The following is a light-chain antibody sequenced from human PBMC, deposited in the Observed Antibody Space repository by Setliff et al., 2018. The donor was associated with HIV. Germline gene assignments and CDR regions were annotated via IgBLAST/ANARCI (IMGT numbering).Light chain of an antibody. CDR2: SAS. CDR3: QQYNNWPPYT. V-gene: IGKV3D-15*01. CDR1: QSVSSN. Sequence: EIMMTQSPATLSVSPGERATLSCRASQSVSSNLAWYQQKPGQALRLLIYSASTRATGIPARFSGSGSGTEFTLTISSLQTEDFAVYYCQQYNNWPPYTVGQGTKVDIK. J-gene: IGKJ2*01.